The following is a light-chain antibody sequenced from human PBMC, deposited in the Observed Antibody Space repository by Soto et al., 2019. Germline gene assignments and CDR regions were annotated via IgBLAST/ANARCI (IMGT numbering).Light chain of an antibody. CDR2: LEGSGSY. CDR1: SGHSTYI. V-gene: IGLV4-60*02. CDR3: ETWDTNVVV. J-gene: IGLJ2*01. Sequence: QLVLTQSSSASASLGSSVKLTCTLSSGHSTYIIAWHQQQPGKAPRYLMKLEGSGSYNKGSGIPDRFSGSSSGADRYLTISNLQFDDAADYYCETWDTNVVVFGGGTKVTVL.